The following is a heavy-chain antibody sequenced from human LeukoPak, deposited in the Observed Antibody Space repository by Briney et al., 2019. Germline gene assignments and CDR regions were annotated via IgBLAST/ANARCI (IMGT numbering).Heavy chain of an antibody. V-gene: IGHV3-74*01. D-gene: IGHD1-1*01. J-gene: IGHJ4*02. CDR1: GFTFSNYC. CDR3: ARNWKQYYFDY. Sequence: GGSLRVSCAASGFTFSNYCMHWVRQIPGKGLVWVSRICPDGTVTNYADSVKGRSTISRDNSKNTLYLQMNSLRAEDTAVYYCARNWKQYYFDYWGQGTLVTVSS. CDR2: ICPDGTVT.